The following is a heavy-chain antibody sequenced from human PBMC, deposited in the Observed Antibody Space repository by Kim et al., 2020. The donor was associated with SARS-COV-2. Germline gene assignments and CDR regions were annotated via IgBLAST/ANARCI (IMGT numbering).Heavy chain of an antibody. J-gene: IGHJ6*02. CDR1: GFTFSSYE. V-gene: IGHV3-48*03. D-gene: IGHD3-10*01. Sequence: GGSLRLSCVASGFTFSSYEMNWVRQAPGKGLEWVSYISSSGSTIYYADSVKGRFTISRDNAKNSLYLQMNSLRAEDTAVYYCARGIWFGEARIYYYYYYGMDVWGQGTTVTVSS. CDR3: ARGIWFGEARIYYYYYYGMDV. CDR2: ISSSGSTI.